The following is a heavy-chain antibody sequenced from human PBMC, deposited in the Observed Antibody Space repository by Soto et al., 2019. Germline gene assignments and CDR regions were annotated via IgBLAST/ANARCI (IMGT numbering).Heavy chain of an antibody. Sequence: EVQLVESGGGLVQPGGSLRLSCTASGFTFSSYWMSWVRQAPGKGLEWVANIKQDGSEKYYVDSVKGRFTISRDNAKNSLYLQMNSLRAEDTAVYYCASTDYSNYRTYYYYYVDVWGKGTTVTVSS. D-gene: IGHD4-4*01. CDR3: ASTDYSNYRTYYYYYVDV. CDR2: IKQDGSEK. V-gene: IGHV3-7*01. CDR1: GFTFSSYW. J-gene: IGHJ6*03.